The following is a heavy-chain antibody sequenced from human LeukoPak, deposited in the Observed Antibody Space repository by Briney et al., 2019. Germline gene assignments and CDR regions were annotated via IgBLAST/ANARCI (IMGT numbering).Heavy chain of an antibody. CDR1: GYTFTSYA. J-gene: IGHJ6*02. V-gene: IGHV1-3*01. CDR3: ARDGGSFSYNMDV. Sequence: ASVKVSCKASGYTFTSYAIHWVRQAPGQRLEWMGWINAGNGNTKYSQKFQGRVTMTSDTSTSTVYMELSSLRSEDTAVYFCARDGGSFSYNMDVWGQGTTVTVSS. D-gene: IGHD1-26*01. CDR2: INAGNGNT.